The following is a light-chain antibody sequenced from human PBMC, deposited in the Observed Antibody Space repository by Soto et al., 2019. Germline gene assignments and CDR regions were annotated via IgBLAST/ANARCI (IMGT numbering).Light chain of an antibody. Sequence: QSVLTHPQSVSGAPGQRVTISCTGNSSNIGAGFDVHWYQQLPGTAPRLLIYANNNRPSGVPDRFSGSKSGTSASLAITGLQAEDDTDCYRESYYSSLSGTYVLGPGTKV. CDR2: ANN. J-gene: IGLJ1*01. CDR3: ESYYSSLSGTYV. V-gene: IGLV1-40*01. CDR1: SSNIGAGFD.